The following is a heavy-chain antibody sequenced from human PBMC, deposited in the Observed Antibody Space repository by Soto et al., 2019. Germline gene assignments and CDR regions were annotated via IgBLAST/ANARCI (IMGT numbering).Heavy chain of an antibody. Sequence: QVQLQESGPGLVKPSQTLSLTCTVSGGSISSGGYYWSWIRQHPGKGLEGIGYIYYSGSTYYNPSLKSRVTISVDTSKNQFSLKLSSVTAADTAVYYCARSRDSSSWFGAFDIWGQGTMVTVSS. CDR1: GGSISSGGYY. D-gene: IGHD6-13*01. CDR3: ARSRDSSSWFGAFDI. J-gene: IGHJ3*02. V-gene: IGHV4-31*03. CDR2: IYYSGST.